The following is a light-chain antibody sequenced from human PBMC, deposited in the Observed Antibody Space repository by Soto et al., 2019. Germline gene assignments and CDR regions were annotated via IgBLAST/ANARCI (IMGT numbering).Light chain of an antibody. CDR3: QSYDSSLSGWV. Sequence: QSALTQPPSVSGAPGQRVTLSCTGSSSNIGAGYDVHWYQQLPGTAPTLFIFGNSNRPSGVPDRFSGSKSGTSASLAITGLQAEDEADYYCQSYDSSLSGWVFGGGTQLTVL. CDR1: SSNIGAGYD. CDR2: GNS. J-gene: IGLJ3*02. V-gene: IGLV1-40*01.